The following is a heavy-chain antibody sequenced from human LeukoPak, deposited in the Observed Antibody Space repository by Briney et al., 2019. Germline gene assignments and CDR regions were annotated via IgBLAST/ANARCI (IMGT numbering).Heavy chain of an antibody. V-gene: IGHV1-18*01. D-gene: IGHD2-2*02. J-gene: IGHJ3*02. CDR3: ARDIVVVPAAIGPAFDI. CDR1: GGTFSSYG. CDR2: ISAYNGNT. Sequence: ASVKVSYKASGGTFSSYGISWVRQAPGQGLEWMGWISAYNGNTNYAQKLQGRVTMTTDTSTSTAYMELRSLRPDDTAVYYCARDIVVVPAAIGPAFDIWGQGTMVTVSS.